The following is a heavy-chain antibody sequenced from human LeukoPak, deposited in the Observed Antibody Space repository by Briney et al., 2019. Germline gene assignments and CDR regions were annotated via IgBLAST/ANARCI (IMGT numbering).Heavy chain of an antibody. CDR2: IYSGGST. CDR1: GFTVISNY. V-gene: IGHV3-53*01. J-gene: IGHJ4*02. CDR3: ARAPFDSSGYYWDYFDY. D-gene: IGHD3-22*01. Sequence: GGSLRLSCAASGFTVISNYMSWVRQAPGKGLEWGSVIYSGGSTYYADSVKGRFTISRDNSKNTLYLQMNSLRAEDTAVYYCARAPFDSSGYYWDYFDYWGQGTLVTVSS.